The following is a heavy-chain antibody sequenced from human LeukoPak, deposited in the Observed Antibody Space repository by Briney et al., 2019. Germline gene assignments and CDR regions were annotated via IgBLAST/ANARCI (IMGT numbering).Heavy chain of an antibody. Sequence: SETLSLTCTVSGGSISSYYWSWIRQPAGKGLEWIGRIYTSGSTNYNPSLKSRVTMSVDTSKNQFSLKLSSVTAAGTAVYYCARVLKSKGVAAAGTAGWFDPWGQGTLVTVSS. D-gene: IGHD6-13*01. V-gene: IGHV4-4*07. CDR3: ARVLKSKGVAAAGTAGWFDP. CDR1: GGSISSYY. CDR2: IYTSGST. J-gene: IGHJ5*02.